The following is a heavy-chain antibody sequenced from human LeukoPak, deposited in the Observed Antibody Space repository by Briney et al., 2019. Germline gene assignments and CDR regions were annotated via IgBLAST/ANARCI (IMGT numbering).Heavy chain of an antibody. V-gene: IGHV3-7*01. CDR2: IKQDGSEK. Sequence: GGSLRLSCAASGFTFSSYWVSWVRQAPGKGLEWVANIKQDGSEKYYADSVKGRFTISRDNSKNTLYLQMNSLRAEDTAVYYCAKPYYDFWSGYYTFWGQGTLVTVSS. CDR1: GFTFSSYW. D-gene: IGHD3-3*01. J-gene: IGHJ4*02. CDR3: AKPYYDFWSGYYTF.